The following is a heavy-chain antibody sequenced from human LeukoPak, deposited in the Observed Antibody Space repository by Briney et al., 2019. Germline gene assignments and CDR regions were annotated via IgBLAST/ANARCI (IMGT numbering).Heavy chain of an antibody. Sequence: ASVKVSCKASGGTFSSYTISWVRQAPGQGLEWMGIINPSGGSTSYAQKFQGRGTMTRDTSTSTVYMELSSLRSEDTAVYYCARDRQYYDFWSGSNPPSVWFDPWGQGTLVTVSS. V-gene: IGHV1-46*01. CDR1: GGTFSSYT. CDR3: ARDRQYYDFWSGSNPPSVWFDP. CDR2: INPSGGST. J-gene: IGHJ5*02. D-gene: IGHD3-3*01.